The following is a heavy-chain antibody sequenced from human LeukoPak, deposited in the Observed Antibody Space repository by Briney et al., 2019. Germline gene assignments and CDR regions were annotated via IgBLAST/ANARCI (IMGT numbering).Heavy chain of an antibody. D-gene: IGHD4-17*01. Sequence: SETLSLTCTVSGGSISSYYWSWIRQPPGKGLEWIGYIYYSGSTNYNPSLKSRVTISVDTSKNQFSLKLSSVSAADTAVYYCARRGYGDYGFDPWGQGILVTVSS. CDR2: IYYSGST. CDR3: ARRGYGDYGFDP. CDR1: GGSISSYY. J-gene: IGHJ5*02. V-gene: IGHV4-59*08.